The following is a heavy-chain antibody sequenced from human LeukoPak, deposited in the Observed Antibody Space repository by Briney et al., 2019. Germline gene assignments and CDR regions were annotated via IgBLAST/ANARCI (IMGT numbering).Heavy chain of an antibody. D-gene: IGHD3-3*01. CDR1: GGTFSSYA. V-gene: IGHV1-69*13. J-gene: IGHJ3*02. CDR2: IIPIFGTA. Sequence: SVKVTCKASGGTFSSYAISWVRQAPGQGLEWMGGIIPIFGTANYAQKFQGRVTITADESTSTAYMELSSLRSEDTAVYYCARVEYYDFWSGYYTGVGAFDIWGQGTMVTVSS. CDR3: ARVEYYDFWSGYYTGVGAFDI.